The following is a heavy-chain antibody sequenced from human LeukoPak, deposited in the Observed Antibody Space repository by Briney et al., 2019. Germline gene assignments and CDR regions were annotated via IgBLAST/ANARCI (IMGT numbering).Heavy chain of an antibody. CDR3: ATVLSDIVVVPAAMPTYYFDY. CDR1: GYTLTELS. D-gene: IGHD2-2*01. Sequence: ASVKVSCKVSGYTLTELSMHWVRQAPGKGLEWMGGLDPEDGETIYAQKFQGRVTMTEDTSTDTAYMELSSLRSEDTAVYYCATVLSDIVVVPAAMPTYYFDYWGQGTLVTVSS. CDR2: LDPEDGET. J-gene: IGHJ4*02. V-gene: IGHV1-24*01.